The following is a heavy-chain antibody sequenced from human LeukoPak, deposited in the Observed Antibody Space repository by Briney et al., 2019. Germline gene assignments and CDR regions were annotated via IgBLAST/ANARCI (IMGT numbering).Heavy chain of an antibody. D-gene: IGHD3-16*01. V-gene: IGHV3-33*01. CDR2: IWFDGSNK. CDR3: ARAVGPFDY. Sequence: PGGSLRLSCAASGFTFSTYGMHWVRQAPGKGLEWVAAIWFDGSNKYYSDSVRGRFTISRDNSKSTLYLQMSSLRAEDTAVYYCARAVGPFDYWGQGTLVTVSS. CDR1: GFTFSTYG. J-gene: IGHJ4*02.